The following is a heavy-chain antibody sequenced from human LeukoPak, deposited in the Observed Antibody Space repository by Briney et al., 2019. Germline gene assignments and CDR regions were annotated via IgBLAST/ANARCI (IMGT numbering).Heavy chain of an antibody. CDR2: ISGSGGST. J-gene: IGHJ4*02. CDR1: GFTFSSYA. D-gene: IGHD3-10*01. Sequence: RGGSLRLSCAASGFTFSSYAMNWVRQAPGKGLEWVSAISGSGGSTYYADSVKGRFTISRDNSKNTLYLQMNSLRAEDTAVYYCAKGGSMIRGVPGPFDYWGQGTLVTVSS. CDR3: AKGGSMIRGVPGPFDY. V-gene: IGHV3-23*01.